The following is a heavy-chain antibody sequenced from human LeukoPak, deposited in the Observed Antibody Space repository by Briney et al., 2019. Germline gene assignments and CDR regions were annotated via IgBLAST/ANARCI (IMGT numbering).Heavy chain of an antibody. Sequence: GGSLRLSCAASGFTFDDYAMHWVRQGPGKGLEWVSGISWNSGNIGYADSVKGRFTISRDSTENSLYLQMNSLRAEDTALYYCAKGSGGYYDAFDLWGQGTMVTVSS. D-gene: IGHD1-26*01. CDR2: ISWNSGNI. V-gene: IGHV3-9*01. CDR1: GFTFDDYA. J-gene: IGHJ3*01. CDR3: AKGSGGYYDAFDL.